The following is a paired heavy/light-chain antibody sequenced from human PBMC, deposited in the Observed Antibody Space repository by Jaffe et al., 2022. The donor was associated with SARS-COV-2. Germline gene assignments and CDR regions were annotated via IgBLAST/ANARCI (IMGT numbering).Light chain of an antibody. CDR3: QQTYISPPT. CDR2: AAS. V-gene: IGKV1-39*01. J-gene: IGKJ4*01. Sequence: DIQMTQSPSSLSASIGDRVTMTCRASQHISNYLNWYQQKPGKAPKLLINAASALQSGVPSRFSGSASGADFILTITSLQPEDLATYYCQQTYISPPTFGGGTKVEIK. CDR1: QHISNY.
Heavy chain of an antibody. CDR1: GFIFSDFG. CDR2: ISGDGTNT. D-gene: IGHD2-2*01. V-gene: IGHV3-23*01. Sequence: EVQLSESGGGLVQPGGSLRLSCAASGFIFSDFGMRWVRQAPGQGLEWVSFISGDGTNTHYADSVKGRFTISRDSSKNIVYLEMNSLRDDDTAVYYCAKDVGPCRTSNCYERGHDSWGQGTLVTVSS. CDR3: AKDVGPCRTSNCYERGHDS. J-gene: IGHJ4*02.